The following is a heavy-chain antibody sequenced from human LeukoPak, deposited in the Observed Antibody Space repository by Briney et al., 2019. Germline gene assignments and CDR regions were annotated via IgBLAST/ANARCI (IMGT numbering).Heavy chain of an antibody. CDR3: ASMSSTCSGVDY. CDR1: GGTFSSYA. D-gene: IGHD2-2*01. Sequence: ASVKVSCKASGGTFSSYAISWVRQAPGQGHEWMGGIIPIFGTANYAQKFQGRVTITTDESTSTAYMELSSLRSEDTAVYYCASMSSTCSGVDYWGQGTLVTVSS. V-gene: IGHV1-69*05. J-gene: IGHJ4*02. CDR2: IIPIFGTA.